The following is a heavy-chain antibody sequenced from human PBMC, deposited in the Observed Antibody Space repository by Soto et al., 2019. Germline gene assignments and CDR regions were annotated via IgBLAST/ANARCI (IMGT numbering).Heavy chain of an antibody. CDR1: GIPVSSNY. D-gene: IGHD3-10*01. CDR3: ARDGPYYYASRMDV. Sequence: EVQLVESGGGFVQPGGSLRLSCVASGIPVSSNYMTWVRQAPGKGLEWVSVLHSGGDTYYANSVKGRFTISRHDSTNTLYLKMNSLTPEDTAVYYCARDGPYYYASRMDVWGQGTTVTVSS. J-gene: IGHJ6*02. CDR2: LHSGGDT. V-gene: IGHV3-53*04.